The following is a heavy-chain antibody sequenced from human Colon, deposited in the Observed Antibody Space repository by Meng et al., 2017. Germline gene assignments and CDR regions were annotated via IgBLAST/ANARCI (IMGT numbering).Heavy chain of an antibody. J-gene: IGHJ4*02. D-gene: IGHD7-27*01. V-gene: IGHV4-61*01. Sequence: QGPLQESGPGLVMPSETLSLTFTVSGASGSDTNYAWSWIRQPPGKGLEWIGYGSTNHNPSLKSRVTISVDTSKNQFSLTLNSVTAADTAVYYCARDNWGSLDYWGQGTLVTVSS. CDR2: GST. CDR3: ARDNWGSLDY. CDR1: GASGSDTNYA.